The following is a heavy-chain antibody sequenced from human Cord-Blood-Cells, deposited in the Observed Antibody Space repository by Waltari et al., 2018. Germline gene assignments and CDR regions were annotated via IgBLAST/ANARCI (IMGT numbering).Heavy chain of an antibody. CDR1: GGTFSSYA. CDR2: IIPIFGTA. D-gene: IGHD3-10*01. CDR3: ARVIMVRGVIITYYFDY. J-gene: IGHJ4*02. Sequence: QVQLVQSGAEVKKPGSSVKVSCKASGGTFSSYAISWVRQALGQGLEWMGGIIPIFGTANYAQKFQGRVTITADESTSTAYMELSSLRSEDTAVYYCARVIMVRGVIITYYFDYWGQGTLVTVSS. V-gene: IGHV1-69*01.